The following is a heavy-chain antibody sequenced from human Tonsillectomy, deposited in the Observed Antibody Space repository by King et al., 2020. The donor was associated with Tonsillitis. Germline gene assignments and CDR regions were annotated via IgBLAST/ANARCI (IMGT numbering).Heavy chain of an antibody. Sequence: VQLVESGGGLAQPGGSLRLSCAASGFTFSDYWMNWVRQAPGKGLEWVANIRQDGSESFYVDSVKGRFTLSRDNAKNSLYLQMNSLRAEDTAVYYCTSFWSGYFDFWGQGTLVTVSS. CDR3: TSFWSGYFDF. V-gene: IGHV3-7*01. CDR2: IRQDGSES. J-gene: IGHJ4*02. D-gene: IGHD3-3*01. CDR1: GFTFSDYW.